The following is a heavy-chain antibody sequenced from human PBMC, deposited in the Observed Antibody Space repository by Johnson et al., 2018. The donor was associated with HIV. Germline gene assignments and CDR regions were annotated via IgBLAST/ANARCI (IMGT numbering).Heavy chain of an antibody. Sequence: QVQLVESGGGVVQPGRSLRLSCSASGFTFSNYGMQWVRQAPGKGLEWVAVISYDGDTEYYADSVKGRFTISRENSKNTLYLQMNSLRAEDTAVYYCVGGSPDDAFDIWGQGTVVTVSS. CDR1: GFTFSNYG. CDR2: ISYDGDTE. V-gene: IGHV3-30*03. D-gene: IGHD3-16*01. J-gene: IGHJ3*02. CDR3: VGGSPDDAFDI.